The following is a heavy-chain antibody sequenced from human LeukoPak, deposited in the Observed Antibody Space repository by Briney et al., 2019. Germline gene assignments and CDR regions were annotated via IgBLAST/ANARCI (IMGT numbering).Heavy chain of an antibody. J-gene: IGHJ3*02. CDR3: ATDHLSVADAFDI. Sequence: GGSLRLSCAASGFTFSDYYMSWIRQAPGKGLEWVSYISSSGSTIYYADSVKGRFTISRDNAKNSLYLQMNSLRAEDTAVYYCATDHLSVADAFDIWGQGTMVTVSS. CDR2: ISSSGSTI. D-gene: IGHD5/OR15-5a*01. V-gene: IGHV3-11*04. CDR1: GFTFSDYY.